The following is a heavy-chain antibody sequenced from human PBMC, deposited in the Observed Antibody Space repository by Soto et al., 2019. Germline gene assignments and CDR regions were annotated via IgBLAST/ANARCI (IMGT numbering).Heavy chain of an antibody. V-gene: IGHV1-46*03. CDR2: INPSGGST. J-gene: IGHJ3*02. Sequence: QVQLVQSGAEVKKPGASVKVSCKASGYTFTSYYMHWVRQAPGQGLEWMGIINPSGGSTSYAQKFQGRVTMTRDTYTSTVYMELSSLRSEDTAVYYCARELGNDYGDHDAFDIWGQGTMVTVSS. CDR3: ARELGNDYGDHDAFDI. CDR1: GYTFTSYY. D-gene: IGHD4-17*01.